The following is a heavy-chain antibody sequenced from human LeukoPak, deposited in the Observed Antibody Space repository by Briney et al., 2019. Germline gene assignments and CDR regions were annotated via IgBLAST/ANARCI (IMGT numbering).Heavy chain of an antibody. CDR3: TTVSSGSSRYFDY. V-gene: IGHV3-15*01. J-gene: IGHJ4*02. CDR2: IKSKTDGGTT. Sequence: NTGGSLRLSCAASGFTFSNAWMSWVRQAPGKGLEWVGRIKSKTDGGTTDYAAPVKGRFTISRDDSKNTLYLQMNSLKTEDTAVYYCTTVSSGSSRYFDYWGQGTLVTVSS. CDR1: GFTFSNAW. D-gene: IGHD1-26*01.